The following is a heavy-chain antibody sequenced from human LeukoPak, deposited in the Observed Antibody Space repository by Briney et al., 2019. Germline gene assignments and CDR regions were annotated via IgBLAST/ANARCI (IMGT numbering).Heavy chain of an antibody. D-gene: IGHD6-19*01. CDR2: IYYSGST. J-gene: IGHJ5*02. CDR1: GGSFSSHY. Sequence: PSETLSLTCTVSGGSFSSHYWTWIRQPPGKGLEWIGYIYYSGSTDYNPSLKSRVTISVDTSKNQFSLKLSSVTAADTAVYYCARGIAVAGTRFFWFDPWGQGTLVTVSS. V-gene: IGHV4-59*11. CDR3: ARGIAVAGTRFFWFDP.